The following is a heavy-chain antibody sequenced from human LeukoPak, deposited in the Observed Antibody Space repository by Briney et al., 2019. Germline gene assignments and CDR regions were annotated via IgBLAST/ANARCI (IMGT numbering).Heavy chain of an antibody. CDR1: GGSISSSSYY. D-gene: IGHD2-2*01. CDR3: ARIPAAFNYYFDY. Sequence: SETLSLTCTVSGGSISSSSYYWGWIRQPPGKGLEWIGSIYHSGSTYYNPSLKSRVTISVDTSKNQFSLKLSSVTAADTAVYYCARIPAAFNYYFDYWGQGTLVTVSS. CDR2: IYHSGST. J-gene: IGHJ4*02. V-gene: IGHV4-39*07.